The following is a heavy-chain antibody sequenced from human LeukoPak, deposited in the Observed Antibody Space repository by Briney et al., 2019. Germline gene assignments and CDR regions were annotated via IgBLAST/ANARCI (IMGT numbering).Heavy chain of an antibody. J-gene: IGHJ4*02. D-gene: IGHD3-9*01. Sequence: ASVKVSCKASGYTFTGYYMHWVRQAPGQGLEWMGRINPNSGGTNYAQKFQGRVTMTRDTSISTAYMELSRLRSDDTAVYYCARTGVYDILTGYYNAPFDYWGQGTLVTVSS. CDR3: ARTGVYDILTGYYNAPFDY. V-gene: IGHV1-2*06. CDR1: GYTFTGYY. CDR2: INPNSGGT.